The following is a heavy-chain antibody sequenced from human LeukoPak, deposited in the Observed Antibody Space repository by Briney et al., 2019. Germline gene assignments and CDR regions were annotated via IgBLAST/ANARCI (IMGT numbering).Heavy chain of an antibody. CDR1: EFTLITYS. D-gene: IGHD2-21*02. Sequence: GGSLRLSCAASEFTLITYSMSWVRQAPGKGLEWVANIKQDGSEKYYVDSVKGRFTISRDNAKNSLYLQMNSLRAEDTAVYYCAKDMSGGDCPDYWGQGTLVTVSS. J-gene: IGHJ4*02. CDR3: AKDMSGGDCPDY. CDR2: IKQDGSEK. V-gene: IGHV3-7*01.